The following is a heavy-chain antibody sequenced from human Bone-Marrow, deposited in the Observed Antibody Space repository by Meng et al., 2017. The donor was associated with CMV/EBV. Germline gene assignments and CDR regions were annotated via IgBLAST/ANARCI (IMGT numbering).Heavy chain of an antibody. V-gene: IGHV3-23*01. CDR2: ISGSGGST. CDR1: RFTFSTYW. CDR3: AKDGSSGGPRDFDY. J-gene: IGHJ4*02. Sequence: GESLKISCAASRFTFSTYWMSWVRQAPGEGLEWVSGISGSGGSTYYADSVKGRFTISRDNSKNTLSLQMNTQRAADTAVYYCAKDGSSGGPRDFDYWGQGTLVTVSS. D-gene: IGHD1-26*01.